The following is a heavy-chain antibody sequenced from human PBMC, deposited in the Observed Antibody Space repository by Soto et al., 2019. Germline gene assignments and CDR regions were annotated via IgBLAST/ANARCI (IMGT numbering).Heavy chain of an antibody. CDR1: GGSISSGGYS. D-gene: IGHD3-3*01. CDR3: ARTTNYDFCFDP. J-gene: IGHJ5*02. CDR2: IYHSGST. V-gene: IGHV4-30-2*01. Sequence: SETLSLTCAVSGGSISSGGYSWSWIRQPPGKGLEWIGYIYHSGSTYYNPSLKSRVTISVDRSKNQFSLKLSSVTAADTAVYYCARTTNYDFCFDPWGQGTLVTVSS.